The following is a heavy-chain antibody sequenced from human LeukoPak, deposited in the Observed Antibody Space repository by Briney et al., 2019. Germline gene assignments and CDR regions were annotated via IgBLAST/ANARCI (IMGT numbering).Heavy chain of an antibody. CDR3: AKEPYNWNYFHFDY. Sequence: ALLKVSCKASGYTFTGYYMHWVRQAAGQGVEWLGWINPNSGGTNYAQKFQGRVTMTRDTSISTAYMELSRLRSDDTAVYYCAKEPYNWNYFHFDYWGQGTLVTVSS. J-gene: IGHJ4*02. CDR1: GYTFTGYY. D-gene: IGHD1-7*01. V-gene: IGHV1-2*02. CDR2: INPNSGGT.